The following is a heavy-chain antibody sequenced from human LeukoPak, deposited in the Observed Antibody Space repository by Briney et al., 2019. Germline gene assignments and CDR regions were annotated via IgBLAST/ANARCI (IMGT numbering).Heavy chain of an antibody. CDR2: ISGSGGSGSGGRT. D-gene: IGHD1-26*01. J-gene: IGHJ4*02. CDR1: GFIFNNYG. CDR3: ARVPDRGAYLDY. Sequence: PGGSLRLSCAASGFIFNNYGMSWVRQAPGKGLEWVSAISGSGGSGSGGRTYYADSVKGRFTISRDNSKNTLYLQMNTLRAEDTAVYYCARVPDRGAYLDYWGQGTLVTVSS. V-gene: IGHV3-23*01.